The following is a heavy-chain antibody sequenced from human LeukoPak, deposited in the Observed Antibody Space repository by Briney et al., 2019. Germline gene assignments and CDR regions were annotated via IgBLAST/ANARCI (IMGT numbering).Heavy chain of an antibody. D-gene: IGHD2-21*01. CDR1: GFTVSSNY. CDR3: ARDLGLWAFDI. V-gene: IGHV3-66*01. Sequence: GGSLRLSCAASGFTVSSNYMSWVRQAPGKGLEWVSVIYSGGSTYYADSVKGRFTISRDNSKNTLYLQMNSLRAEDTAVYYCARDLGLWAFDIWGQGTMVTVSS. CDR2: IYSGGST. J-gene: IGHJ3*02.